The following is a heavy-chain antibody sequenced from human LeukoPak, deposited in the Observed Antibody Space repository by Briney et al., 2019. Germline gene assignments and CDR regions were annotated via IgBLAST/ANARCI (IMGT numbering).Heavy chain of an antibody. Sequence: QTGGSLRLSCAASGFTFSSYAMSWVRQAPGKGLEWVSAISGSGGSTYYADSVKGRFTISRDNSKNTLYLQMNSLRAEDTAVYYCAKASYYYGSGSFDYWGQGTLVTVSS. CDR2: ISGSGGST. V-gene: IGHV3-23*01. D-gene: IGHD3-10*01. CDR3: AKASYYYGSGSFDY. CDR1: GFTFSSYA. J-gene: IGHJ4*02.